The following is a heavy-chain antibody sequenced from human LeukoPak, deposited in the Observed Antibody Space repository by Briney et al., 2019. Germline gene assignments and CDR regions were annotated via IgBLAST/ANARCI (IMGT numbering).Heavy chain of an antibody. V-gene: IGHV1-3*01. CDR3: ARDSIYYDFWSGSSPLFDY. CDR1: GYTFTNYA. Sequence: ASVKVSCKASGYTFTNYAMHWVRQAPGQRLEWMGWINAGSGNTKYSQKFQGRVTITRDTSASTAYMELSSLRSEDTAVYYCARDSIYYDFWSGSSPLFDYWGQGTLVTVSS. D-gene: IGHD3-3*01. J-gene: IGHJ4*02. CDR2: INAGSGNT.